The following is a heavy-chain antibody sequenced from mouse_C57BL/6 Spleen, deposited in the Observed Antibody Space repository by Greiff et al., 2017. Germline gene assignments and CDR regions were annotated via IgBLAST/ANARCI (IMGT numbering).Heavy chain of an antibody. J-gene: IGHJ2*01. CDR3: ARQGYLYYFDY. V-gene: IGHV5-9*01. CDR1: GFTFSSYT. Sequence: EVKLQESGGGLVKPGGSLKLSCAASGFTFSSYTMSWVRQTPEKRLEWVATISGGGGNTYYPDSVKGRFTISRDNAKNTLYLQMSSLRSEDTALYYCARQGYLYYFDYWGQGTTLTVSS. D-gene: IGHD3-1*01. CDR2: ISGGGGNT.